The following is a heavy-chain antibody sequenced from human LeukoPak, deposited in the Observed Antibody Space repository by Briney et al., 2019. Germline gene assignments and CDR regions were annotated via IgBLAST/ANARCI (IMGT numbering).Heavy chain of an antibody. D-gene: IGHD4-17*01. Sequence: GASVKVSCKASGYIFTDYYLHWVRQAPGQGLEWMGWINPNSGGTNYAQKFQGRVTMTGDTSISTAYMDLSRLRSDDTAVYYCARGTTVTTQWFDPWGQGTLVTVSS. CDR2: INPNSGGT. J-gene: IGHJ5*02. CDR1: GYIFTDYY. V-gene: IGHV1-2*02. CDR3: ARGTTVTTQWFDP.